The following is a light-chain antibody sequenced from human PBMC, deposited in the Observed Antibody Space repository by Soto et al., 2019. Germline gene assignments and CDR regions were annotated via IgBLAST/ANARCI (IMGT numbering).Light chain of an antibody. J-gene: IGKJ1*01. Sequence: DIVMTQTLLSSPVTLGQPASISCRSSQSLLHSDGNTYLRWLQQRPGQPLRLLISRISNRFSGVPDRFSGSGAGTDFTLKISRVEAGDVGVYYCMQGTQSPWTFGQGTKVEIK. CDR1: QSLLHSDGNTY. CDR3: MQGTQSPWT. V-gene: IGKV2-24*01. CDR2: RIS.